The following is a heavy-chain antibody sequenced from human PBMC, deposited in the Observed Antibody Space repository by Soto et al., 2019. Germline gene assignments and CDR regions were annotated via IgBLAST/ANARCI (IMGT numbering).Heavy chain of an antibody. Sequence: QVQLVQSGDEVRKPGSSVKVSCKASGYIFVNYGIAWVRQAPGQGIEWMGWISPYSGNTPYASKVQGRLTMTTDTSTSTAYMDLGSLTSADTAVYYCAMVDNYVTTTPQDVCGQGTTVTVSS. J-gene: IGHJ6*02. CDR3: AMVDNYVTTTPQDV. V-gene: IGHV1-18*01. CDR2: ISPYSGNT. D-gene: IGHD3-16*01. CDR1: GYIFVNYG.